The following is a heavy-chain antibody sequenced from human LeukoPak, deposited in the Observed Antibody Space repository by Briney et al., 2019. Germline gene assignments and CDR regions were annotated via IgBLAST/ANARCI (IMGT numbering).Heavy chain of an antibody. D-gene: IGHD3-22*01. Sequence: PSETLSLTCTISGGYISDYYWGWIRQPPGKGLEWIGYVHSSGDTNYNSSLNSRVTISLDTSKNDFSLKLSSVTAANTAVYYCARVRYSDSSVLTRKRSYYFDYWGQGTLVTVSS. CDR3: ARVRYSDSSVLTRKRSYYFDY. J-gene: IGHJ4*02. V-gene: IGHV4-59*12. CDR1: GGYISDYY. CDR2: VHSSGDT.